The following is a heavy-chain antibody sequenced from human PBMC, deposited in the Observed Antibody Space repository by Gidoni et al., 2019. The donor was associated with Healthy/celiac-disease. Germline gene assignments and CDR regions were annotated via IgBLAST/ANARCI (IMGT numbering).Heavy chain of an antibody. CDR1: GGSIRSGASY. CDR2: IYYSGST. V-gene: IGHV4-30-4*01. CDR3: AREFHGAGNFDY. Sequence: QVQLQESGPGLVKPSQTLSLTCTVSGGSIRSGASYWSWIRQPPGKGLEWSGYIYYSGSTYYNPSLKSRVTISVDTSKNQFSLKLSSGTAAETAVYYWAREFHGAGNFDYWGQGTLVTVSS. J-gene: IGHJ4*02. D-gene: IGHD6-19*01.